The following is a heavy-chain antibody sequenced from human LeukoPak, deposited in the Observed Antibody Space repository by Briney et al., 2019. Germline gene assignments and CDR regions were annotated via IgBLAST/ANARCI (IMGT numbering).Heavy chain of an antibody. CDR2: IYYSGST. CDR1: GGSISSSSYY. Sequence: PSEILSLTCTVSGGSISSSSYYWGWIRQPPGKGLEWIGSIYYSGSTYYNPSLKSRVTISVDTSKNQFSLKLSSVTAADTAVYYCARQGIFCSGGSCYSSWFDPWGQGTLVTVSS. D-gene: IGHD2-15*01. CDR3: ARQGIFCSGGSCYSSWFDP. J-gene: IGHJ5*02. V-gene: IGHV4-39*01.